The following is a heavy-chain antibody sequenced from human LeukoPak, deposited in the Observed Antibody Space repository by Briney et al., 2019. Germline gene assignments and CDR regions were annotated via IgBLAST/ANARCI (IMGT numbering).Heavy chain of an antibody. V-gene: IGHV3-21*01. CDR2: ITTSSTYI. J-gene: IGHJ4*02. CDR3: ASSLSKYYYDSSGY. CDR1: GFTFSSYT. Sequence: GGSLRLSCAASGFTFSSYTMNWVRQAPGKWLEWVSSITTSSTYIHYADSLKGRFTIPRDNAKNSLYLQMNSLRDEDTAVYYCASSLSKYYYDSSGYWGQGTLVTVSS. D-gene: IGHD3-22*01.